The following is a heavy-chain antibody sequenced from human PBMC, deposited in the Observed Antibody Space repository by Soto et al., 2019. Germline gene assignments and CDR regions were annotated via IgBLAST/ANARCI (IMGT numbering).Heavy chain of an antibody. CDR3: ARNIVLMNAGWYFDL. CDR1: GYTFTSYG. J-gene: IGHJ2*01. D-gene: IGHD2-8*01. Sequence: QVQLVQSGAEVKKPGASVKVSCKASGYTFTSYGISWVRQAPGQGLEWMEWINPYNGNTNYAQKLLGRVTMTTDASTNTAYMELRSLRSDDTAVYYCARNIVLMNAGWYFDLWGRGTLVTVSS. V-gene: IGHV1-18*01. CDR2: INPYNGNT.